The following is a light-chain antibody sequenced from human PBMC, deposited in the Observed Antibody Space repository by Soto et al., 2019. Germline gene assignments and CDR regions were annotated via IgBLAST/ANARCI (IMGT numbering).Light chain of an antibody. CDR3: QQYGSSAPIT. Sequence: EIVLTQSPGTLSLSPGERATLSCRASQSVSSSYLAWYQQKPGQAPRLLIYGASIRATGIPDRFSGSGSETDFTLTISRLEPEDFALYYCQQYGSSAPITFGRGTRLEIK. CDR1: QSVSSSY. V-gene: IGKV3-20*01. CDR2: GAS. J-gene: IGKJ5*01.